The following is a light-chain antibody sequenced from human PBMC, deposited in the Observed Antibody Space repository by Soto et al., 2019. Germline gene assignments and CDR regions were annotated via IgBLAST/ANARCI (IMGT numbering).Light chain of an antibody. J-gene: IGLJ1*01. V-gene: IGLV1-40*01. CDR1: SSNIGAGYD. CDR2: GNS. CDR3: QSYDSSLSGYV. Sequence: SVLTQPPSVSGAPGQRVTISCTGSSSNIGAGYDVHWYQQLPGTAPKLLIYGNSNRPSGVPDRFSGSKSGTSASLAITGLQAEDEADYYCQSYDSSLSGYVFGTGTRSPS.